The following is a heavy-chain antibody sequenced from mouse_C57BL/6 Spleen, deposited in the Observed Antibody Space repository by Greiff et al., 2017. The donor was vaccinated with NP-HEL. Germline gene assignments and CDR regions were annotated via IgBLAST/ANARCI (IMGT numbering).Heavy chain of an antibody. CDR2: IYPGNSDT. CDR1: GYTFTSYW. V-gene: IGHV1-5*01. Sequence: VQLQQSGTVLARPGASVKMSCKTSGYTFTSYWMHWVKQRPGQGLEWIGAIYPGNSDTSYNQKFKGKAKLTAVTSASTAYMEHSSLTNEDSAVYDSTRHEGYCGWCGDWGKGTLVTVSA. D-gene: IGHD2-3*01. J-gene: IGHJ3*01. CDR3: TRHEGYCGWCGD.